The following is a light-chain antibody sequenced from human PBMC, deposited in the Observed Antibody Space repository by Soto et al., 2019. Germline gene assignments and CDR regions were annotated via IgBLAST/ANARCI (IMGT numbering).Light chain of an antibody. CDR2: GAS. Sequence: AIQLTQSLFSLSASVGEGVTLSCRASQSIGNALGWYQQKPGKPPKVLIYGASNLQSGVPPRFSGSGSGTDFTLAISSLQPEDSATYYCLHDINYPETFGQGTKVDI. V-gene: IGKV1-6*01. CDR3: LHDINYPET. J-gene: IGKJ1*01. CDR1: QSIGNA.